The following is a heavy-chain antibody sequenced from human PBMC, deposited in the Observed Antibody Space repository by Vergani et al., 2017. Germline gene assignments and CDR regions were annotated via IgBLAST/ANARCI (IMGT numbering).Heavy chain of an antibody. CDR2: ISGSGGST. Sequence: EVQLLESGGGLVQPGGSLRLSCAASGFTFSSYAMSWVRQAPGKGLEWVSAISGSGGSTYYADSVKGRFTISRDNSKNTLYLQMNSLRAEDTAVYYCARDSIVVVPAAIDYYYYGMDVWGQGTTVTVSS. CDR3: ARDSIVVVPAAIDYYYYGMDV. CDR1: GFTFSSYA. V-gene: IGHV3-23*01. D-gene: IGHD2-2*01. J-gene: IGHJ6*02.